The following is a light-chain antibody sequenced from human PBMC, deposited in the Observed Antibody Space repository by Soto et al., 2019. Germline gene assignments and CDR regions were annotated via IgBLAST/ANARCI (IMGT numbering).Light chain of an antibody. J-gene: IGKJ5*01. V-gene: IGKV1-9*01. CDR1: QGITNS. CDR3: QQFKSYPIT. Sequence: DIQLTQSPSFLSASVGDRVTITCRASQGITNSLAWYRQKPGKTPNFLMSTASTLHSGVPSRFSGVGSGTDFTLTIGCLQPEDFATYYCQQFKSYPITVGQGTRLDI. CDR2: TAS.